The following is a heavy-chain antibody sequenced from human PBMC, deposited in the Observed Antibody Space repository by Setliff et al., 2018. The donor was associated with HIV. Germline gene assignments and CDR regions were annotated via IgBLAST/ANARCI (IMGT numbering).Heavy chain of an antibody. Sequence: GGSLRLSCAASGFTFSNAWMSWVRQAPGKGLEWVGRIKSNTYGGTTEYAASVKGRFTISRDDSKSIAYLQMDSLKAEDTAVYYCTANYEHYWGQGTLVTVSS. CDR1: GFTFSNAW. J-gene: IGHJ4*02. D-gene: IGHD4-4*01. CDR3: TANYEHY. CDR2: IKSNTYGGTT. V-gene: IGHV3-15*01.